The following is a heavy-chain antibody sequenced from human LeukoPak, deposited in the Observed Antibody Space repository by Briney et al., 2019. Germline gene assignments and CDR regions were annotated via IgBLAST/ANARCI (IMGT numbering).Heavy chain of an antibody. D-gene: IGHD3-10*01. Sequence: SVKVSCKASGGTLSSYAISWVRQAPGQGLEWMGGIIPIFGTANYAQKFQGRVTITADESTSTAYMELSSLRSEDTAVYYCARSRPRRVRGVILWGYFDYWGQGTLVTVSS. V-gene: IGHV1-69*01. CDR1: GGTLSSYA. CDR2: IIPIFGTA. CDR3: ARSRPRRVRGVILWGYFDY. J-gene: IGHJ4*02.